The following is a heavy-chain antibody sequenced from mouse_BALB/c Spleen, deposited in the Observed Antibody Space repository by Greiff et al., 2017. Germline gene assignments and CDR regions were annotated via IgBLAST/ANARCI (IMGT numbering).Heavy chain of an antibody. J-gene: IGHJ1*01. CDR3: ARGDGYWYFDV. CDR1: GYSITSGYY. Sequence: EVQLVESGPGLVKPSQSLSLTCSVTGYSITSGYYWNWIRQFPGNKLEWMGYISYDGSNNYNPSLKNRISITRATSKNQFFLKLNSVTTEDTATYYCARGDGYWYFDVWGAGTTVTVSS. CDR2: ISYDGSN. V-gene: IGHV3-6*02. D-gene: IGHD2-3*01.